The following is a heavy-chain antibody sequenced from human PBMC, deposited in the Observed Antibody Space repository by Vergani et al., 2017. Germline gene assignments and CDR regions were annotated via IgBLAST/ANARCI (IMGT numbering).Heavy chain of an antibody. CDR2: IIPIVDIA. CDR1: GGTFSSYT. Sequence: QVQLVQSGAEVKKPGSSVKVSCKASGGTFSSYTISWVRQAPGQGLEWIGRIIPIVDIANYAQKFQGRVTITADKSTSTAYMELSSLRSEDTAVYYCARQQYYYESSGYHGNFDYWGQGTLVTVSS. CDR3: ARQQYYYESSGYHGNFDY. V-gene: IGHV1-69*02. D-gene: IGHD3-22*01. J-gene: IGHJ4*02.